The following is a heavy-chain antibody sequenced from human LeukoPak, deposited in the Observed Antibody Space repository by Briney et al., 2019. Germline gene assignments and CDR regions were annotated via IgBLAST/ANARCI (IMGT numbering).Heavy chain of an antibody. V-gene: IGHV4-4*07. J-gene: IGHJ3*02. CDR1: GGSISSNY. CDR3: ARVPDSGDAFDI. CDR2: IYTSGST. D-gene: IGHD1-26*01. Sequence: SETLTLTCTVSGGSISSNYWSWIRQPAGKGLEWIWRIYTSGSTNYNPSLKSRVTMSVDTSKNQFSLKLSPVTAADTAVYYCARVPDSGDAFDIWGQGTMVTVSS.